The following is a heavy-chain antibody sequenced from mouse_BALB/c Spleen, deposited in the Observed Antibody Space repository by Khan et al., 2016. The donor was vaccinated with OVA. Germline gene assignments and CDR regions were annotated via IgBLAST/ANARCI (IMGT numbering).Heavy chain of an antibody. CDR3: GREEAWYYFDY. D-gene: IGHD3-2*02. J-gene: IGHJ2*01. V-gene: IGHV1S132*01. Sequence: QVQLQQSGAELVRPGASVNLSCKTSGYIFTSYWIHWVKQRSGQGLEWIARIYPGTNNTYYNEKLKDKATLTADKSSSTVYMQLSSLKYEDSAVYFCGREEAWYYFDYWGQGTTLTVSS. CDR1: GYIFTSYW. CDR2: IYPGTNNT.